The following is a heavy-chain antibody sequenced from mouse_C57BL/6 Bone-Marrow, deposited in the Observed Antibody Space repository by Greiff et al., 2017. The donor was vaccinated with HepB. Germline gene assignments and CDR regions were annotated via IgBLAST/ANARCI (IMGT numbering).Heavy chain of an antibody. CDR3: ARLSSHWYFDV. CDR1: GFTFSSYT. D-gene: IGHD1-1*01. Sequence: EVKLVDSGGGLVKPGGSLKLSCAASGFTFSSYTMSWVRQTPEKRLEWVATISGGGGNTYYPDSVKGRFTISRDNAKNTLYLQMSSLRSEDTALYYCARLSSHWYFDVWGTGTTVTVSS. V-gene: IGHV5-9*01. CDR2: ISGGGGNT. J-gene: IGHJ1*03.